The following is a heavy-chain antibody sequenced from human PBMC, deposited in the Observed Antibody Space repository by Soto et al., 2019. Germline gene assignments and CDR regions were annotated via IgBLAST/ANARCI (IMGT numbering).Heavy chain of an antibody. Sequence: PGGSLRLSCAASGFTFSRYWMSWVRQTPGKGLEWVALIKYDGIEKYSVDSVKGRFTISRDNAKNSLYLQMNSLRVEDTAVYYCARDLVATPKNDVFDMWGQGTMVTVS. V-gene: IGHV3-7*01. CDR3: ARDLVATPKNDVFDM. CDR1: GFTFSRYW. D-gene: IGHD2-21*02. J-gene: IGHJ3*02. CDR2: IKYDGIEK.